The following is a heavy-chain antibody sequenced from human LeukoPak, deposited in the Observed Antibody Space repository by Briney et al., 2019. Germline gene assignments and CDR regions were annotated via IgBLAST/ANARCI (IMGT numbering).Heavy chain of an antibody. Sequence: SETLSLTCAVYGGSFDSYYWTWIRQPPGKGLEWIGEINHIGSNNYIPSLKSRVTILVDTSKNQFSLQLTSVTAADTAVYFCAGQAVDAGAGTTSCAFDVWDQGTMVTVSS. V-gene: IGHV4-34*01. CDR2: INHIGSN. D-gene: IGHD1-14*01. CDR1: GGSFDSYY. J-gene: IGHJ3*01. CDR3: AGQAVDAGAGTTSCAFDV.